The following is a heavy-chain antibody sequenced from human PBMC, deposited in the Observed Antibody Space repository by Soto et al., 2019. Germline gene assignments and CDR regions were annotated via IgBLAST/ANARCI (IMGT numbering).Heavy chain of an antibody. CDR3: ARDPGSSWLIDY. J-gene: IGHJ4*02. Sequence: PGGSLRLSCAASGFNFSAYGMHWVRQAPGTGLELVALLSFDASKKYYADSVKGRFTISRDTAKNTLYLQMNSLRDEDTAVYYCARDPGSSWLIDYWGQGTLVTVSS. CDR1: GFNFSAYG. CDR2: LSFDASKK. D-gene: IGHD6-13*01. V-gene: IGHV3-30*03.